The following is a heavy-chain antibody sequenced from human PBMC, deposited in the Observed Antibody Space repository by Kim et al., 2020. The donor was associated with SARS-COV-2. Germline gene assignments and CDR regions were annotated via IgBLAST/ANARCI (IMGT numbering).Heavy chain of an antibody. V-gene: IGHV3-64*01. CDR1: GFTFSSYA. Sequence: GGSLRLSCAASGFTFSSYAMHWVRQAPGKGLEYVSAISSNGGSTYYANSVKGRFTISRDNSKNTLYLQMGSLRAEDMAVYYCASSDCSGGSCNYYYYGMDVWGQGTTVTVSS. CDR3: ASSDCSGGSCNYYYYGMDV. CDR2: ISSNGGST. D-gene: IGHD2-15*01. J-gene: IGHJ6*02.